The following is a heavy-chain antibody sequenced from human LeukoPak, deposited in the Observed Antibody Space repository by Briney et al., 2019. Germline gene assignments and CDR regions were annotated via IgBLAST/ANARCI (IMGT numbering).Heavy chain of an antibody. CDR2: IYWDDGK. V-gene: IGHV2-5*02. CDR3: AHSRGYSSNY. Sequence: SGPTLVKPTQTLILPCTFSGVSLSPSGGGGGWIRQPPGKSLEWLALIYWDDGKRYSPALKSRLTITNDTSKNQVVLTMTNMDPVDTATYYCAHSRGYSSNYWGQGALVTVSS. J-gene: IGHJ4*02. D-gene: IGHD5-18*01. CDR1: GVSLSPSGGG.